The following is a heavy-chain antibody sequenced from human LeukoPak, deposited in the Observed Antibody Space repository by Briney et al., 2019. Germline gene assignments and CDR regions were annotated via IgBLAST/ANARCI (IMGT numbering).Heavy chain of an antibody. CDR2: INPIFGTA. Sequence: ASVKVSCKASGGTFSSYAISWVRQAPGQGLEWMGGINPIFGTANYAQKFQGRVTITADESTSTAYMELSSLRSEDTAVYYCARGGYSSGLLDYWGQGTLVTVSS. V-gene: IGHV1-69*13. D-gene: IGHD6-19*01. CDR3: ARGGYSSGLLDY. J-gene: IGHJ4*02. CDR1: GGTFSSYA.